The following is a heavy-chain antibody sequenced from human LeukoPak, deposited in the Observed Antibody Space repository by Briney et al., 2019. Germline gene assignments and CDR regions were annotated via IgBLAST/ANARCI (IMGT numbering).Heavy chain of an antibody. CDR1: GGSISSGSYY. CDR2: IYYSGST. CDR3: ARADYSSGWTPYDY. Sequence: SETLSLTCTVSGGSISSGSYYWSWIRQPPGKGLEWIGYIYYSGSTNYNPSLKSRVTISVDTSKNQFSLKLSSVTAADTAVYYCARADYSSGWTPYDYWGQGTLVTVSS. V-gene: IGHV4-61*01. J-gene: IGHJ4*02. D-gene: IGHD6-19*01.